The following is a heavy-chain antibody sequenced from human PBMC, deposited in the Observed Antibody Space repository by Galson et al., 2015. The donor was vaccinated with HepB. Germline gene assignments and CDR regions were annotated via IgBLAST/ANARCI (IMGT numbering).Heavy chain of an antibody. Sequence: SVKVSCKASGYTFTGYYMHWVRQAPGQGLEWMGWINPNSGGTNYAQKFQGRVTMTRDTSISTAYMELSRLRSDDTAVYYCAREAGERGIVVVVAATPPEYFQHWGQGTLVTVSS. CDR2: INPNSGGT. D-gene: IGHD2-15*01. CDR1: GYTFTGYY. CDR3: AREAGERGIVVVVAATPPEYFQH. J-gene: IGHJ1*01. V-gene: IGHV1-2*02.